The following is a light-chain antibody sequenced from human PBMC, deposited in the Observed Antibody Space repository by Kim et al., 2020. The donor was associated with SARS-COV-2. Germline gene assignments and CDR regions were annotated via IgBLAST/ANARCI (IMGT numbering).Light chain of an antibody. J-gene: IGKJ1*01. CDR3: LQYNTYST. CDR2: KAS. Sequence: SASEGDRVTITCRASQSISSWLAWYQQKPGKAPKLLIYKASSLERGVPSRFSGSGSGTEFTLTISSLQPDDFATYYCLQYNTYSTFGQGTKVDIK. CDR1: QSISSW. V-gene: IGKV1-5*03.